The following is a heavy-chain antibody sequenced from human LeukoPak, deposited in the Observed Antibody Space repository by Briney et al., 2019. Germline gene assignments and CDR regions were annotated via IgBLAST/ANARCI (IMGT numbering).Heavy chain of an antibody. CDR2: ITGSGGST. J-gene: IGHJ4*02. Sequence: GGSLRLSCTASGFTFGDYAMSWFCQAPGKGLEWVSTITGSGGSTFYADSVKGRFTISRDNAKNSLFLQMNSLRVDDTAIYYCGSRWFDWGQGTLVTVSS. D-gene: IGHD4-23*01. CDR1: GFTFGDYA. V-gene: IGHV3-23*01. CDR3: GSRWFD.